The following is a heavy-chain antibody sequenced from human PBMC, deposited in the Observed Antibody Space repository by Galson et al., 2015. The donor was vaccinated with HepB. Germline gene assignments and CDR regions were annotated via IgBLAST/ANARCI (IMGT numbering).Heavy chain of an antibody. D-gene: IGHD3-22*01. CDR3: AKSFYYDSSGYYLRPFDY. J-gene: IGHJ4*02. Sequence: SLRLSCAASGFTFSSYAMSWVRQAPGKGLEWVSAISGSGGSTYYADSVKGRFTISRDNSKNTLYLQMNSLRAEDTALYYCAKSFYYDSSGYYLRPFDYWGQGTLVTVSS. CDR1: GFTFSSYA. CDR2: ISGSGGST. V-gene: IGHV3-23*01.